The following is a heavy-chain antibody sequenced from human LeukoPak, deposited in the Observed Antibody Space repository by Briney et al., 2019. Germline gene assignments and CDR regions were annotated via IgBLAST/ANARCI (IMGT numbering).Heavy chain of an antibody. Sequence: GGTLRLSCAASGFTFSSYGMHWVRQAPGKGLERVAFIRYDGSNKYYADSVKGRFTISRDNSKNTLYLQMNSLRAEDTAVYYCAKEGRYCSGGSCYYAYFDYWGQGTLVTVSS. CDR2: IRYDGSNK. CDR3: AKEGRYCSGGSCYYAYFDY. D-gene: IGHD2-15*01. J-gene: IGHJ4*02. V-gene: IGHV3-30*02. CDR1: GFTFSSYG.